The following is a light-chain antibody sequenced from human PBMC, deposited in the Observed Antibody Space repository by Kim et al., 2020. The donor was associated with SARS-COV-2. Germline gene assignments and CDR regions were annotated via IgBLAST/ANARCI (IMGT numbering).Light chain of an antibody. V-gene: IGLV1-44*01. CDR2: SNN. CDR3: AAWDDSLNGLV. J-gene: IGLJ2*01. CDR1: SFNSGSNT. Sequence: QSVLTQPPSASGTPGQRVTISCSGSSFNSGSNTVNWYQQLPGTAPKLLIYSNNQRPSGVPDRFSGSKSGTSASLAISWLQSEAEADYYCAAWDDSLNGLVFGGGTQLTVL.